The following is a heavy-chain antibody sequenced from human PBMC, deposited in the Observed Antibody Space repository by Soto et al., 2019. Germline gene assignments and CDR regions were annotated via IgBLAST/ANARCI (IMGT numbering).Heavy chain of an antibody. D-gene: IGHD6-13*01. Sequence: SETLSLTCTVSGGSISSYYWSWIRQPPGKGLDWIGYIYSSGSTNYNPSLKSRVTISVDTSKNQFSLKLGSVTAADTAVYYCVGSYRSMYDYWGQGTLVTVSS. CDR2: IYSSGST. CDR1: GGSISSYY. V-gene: IGHV4-59*08. J-gene: IGHJ4*02. CDR3: VGSYRSMYDY.